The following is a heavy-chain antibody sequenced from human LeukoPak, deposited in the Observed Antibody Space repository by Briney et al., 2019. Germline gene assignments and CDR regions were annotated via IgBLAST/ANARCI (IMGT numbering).Heavy chain of an antibody. D-gene: IGHD6-6*01. CDR2: ISGSGGST. V-gene: IGHV3-23*01. J-gene: IGHJ1*01. Sequence: GGSLRLSCAASGFTFTSYAMTWVRQAPGEGLEWVSAISGSGGSTYYADSVKGRFTISRDNSKNTLYLQMNSLRAEDMAVYYCAKDFSYSSSDNWGQGTLVTVSS. CDR1: GFTFTSYA. CDR3: AKDFSYSSSDN.